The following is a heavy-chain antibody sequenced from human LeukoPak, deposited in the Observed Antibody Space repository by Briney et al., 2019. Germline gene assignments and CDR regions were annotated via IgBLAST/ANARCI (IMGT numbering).Heavy chain of an antibody. CDR1: GGTFSSYA. J-gene: IGHJ4*02. CDR3: AREWGLYDYVWGSYRPYYFDY. CDR2: IIPIFGTA. V-gene: IGHV1-69*13. Sequence: SVKVSCKASGGTFSSYAISWVRQAPGQGLEWMGGIIPIFGTANYAQKFQGRVTITADESTSTAYMELSFVTAADTAVYYCAREWGLYDYVWGSYRPYYFDYWGQGTLVTVSS. D-gene: IGHD3-16*02.